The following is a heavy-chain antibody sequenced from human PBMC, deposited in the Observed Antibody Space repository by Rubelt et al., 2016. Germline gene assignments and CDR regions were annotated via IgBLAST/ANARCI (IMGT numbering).Heavy chain of an antibody. D-gene: IGHD3-22*01. CDR1: GGTFSSYA. CDR2: IIPILGIA. V-gene: IGHV1-69*04. Sequence: QVQLVQSGAEVKKPGSSVKVPCKASGGTFSSYAISWVRQAPGQGLEWMGRIIPILGIANYAQKFQGRVTITAGKSTSIAYMGLSSLRSEDTAVYYCARDRLLDDSSGGDAFDIWGQGTMVTVSS. J-gene: IGHJ3*02. CDR3: ARDRLLDDSSGGDAFDI.